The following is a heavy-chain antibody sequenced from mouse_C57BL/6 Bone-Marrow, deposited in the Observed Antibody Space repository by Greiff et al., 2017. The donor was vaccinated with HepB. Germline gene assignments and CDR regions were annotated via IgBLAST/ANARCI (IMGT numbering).Heavy chain of an antibody. CDR2: INPYNGGT. D-gene: IGHD2-4*01. V-gene: IGHV1-19*01. CDR1: GYTFTDYY. CDR3: ARRDYDYDDGY. J-gene: IGHJ3*01. Sequence: EVQLQQSGPVLVKPGASVKMSCKASGYTFTDYYMNWVKQSHGKSLEWIGVINPYNGGTSYNQKFKGKATLTVDKSSSTAYMELNSLTSEDSAVYYCARRDYDYDDGYWGQGTLVTVSA.